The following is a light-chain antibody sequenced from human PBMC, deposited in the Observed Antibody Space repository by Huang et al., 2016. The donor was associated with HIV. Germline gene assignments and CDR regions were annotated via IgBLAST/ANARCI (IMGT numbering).Light chain of an antibody. Sequence: EIVLTQSPATLSLSPGDRATLSCRASQSVSSYFAWYQQKPGQAPRLLIYATSNMATGVPARFSGSGSGTDFTLTISSLELEDFANYYCQQRISWPPSYTFGQGTKVEI. CDR2: ATS. V-gene: IGKV3-11*01. CDR3: QQRISWPPSYT. CDR1: QSVSSY. J-gene: IGKJ2*01.